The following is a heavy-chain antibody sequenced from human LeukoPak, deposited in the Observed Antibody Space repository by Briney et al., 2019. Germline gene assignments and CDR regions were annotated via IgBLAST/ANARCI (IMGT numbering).Heavy chain of an antibody. J-gene: IGHJ4*02. CDR3: ARGPRGLWFGRRLFDY. Sequence: SETLSLTCVVYGGSFSGYYWSWIRQPPGKGLEWIGEINHSGSTNYNPSLKSRVTISVDTSKNQFSLKLSSVTAADTAVYYCARGPRGLWFGRRLFDYWGQGTLVTVSS. CDR2: INHSGST. V-gene: IGHV4-34*01. CDR1: GGSFSGYY. D-gene: IGHD3-10*01.